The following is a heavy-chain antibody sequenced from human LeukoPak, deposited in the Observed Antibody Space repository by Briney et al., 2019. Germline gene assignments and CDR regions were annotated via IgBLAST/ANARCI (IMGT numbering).Heavy chain of an antibody. D-gene: IGHD2-2*01. J-gene: IGHJ6*03. V-gene: IGHV1-8*03. Sequence: ASVEVSCKASGYTFTSYDINWVRQATGQGLEWMGWMNPNSGNTGYAQKFQGRVTITRNTSISTAYMELSSLRSEDMALYYFARGLIFREVPAAYDYYYYYMDVWGKGTTVTVSS. CDR3: ARGLIFREVPAAYDYYYYYMDV. CDR1: GYTFTSYD. CDR2: MNPNSGNT.